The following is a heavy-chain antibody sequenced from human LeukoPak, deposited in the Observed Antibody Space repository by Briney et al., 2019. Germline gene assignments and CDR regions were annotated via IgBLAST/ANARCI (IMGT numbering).Heavy chain of an antibody. V-gene: IGHV4-31*03. CDR2: IYYSGTT. CDR3: ARGPTRGWFDP. Sequence: PSQTLSLTCTVSGGSISRGGNYWNWIRQHPGKGLEWIGYIYYSGTTYYNPSLKSRVTISVDTSKNQFSLKLSSVTAADTAVYYCARGPTRGWFDPWGQGTLVTVSS. J-gene: IGHJ5*02. CDR1: GGSISRGGNY.